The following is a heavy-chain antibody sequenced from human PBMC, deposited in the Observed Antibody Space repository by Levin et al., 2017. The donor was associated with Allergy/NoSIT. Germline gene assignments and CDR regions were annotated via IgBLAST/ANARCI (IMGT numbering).Heavy chain of an antibody. Sequence: GGSLRLSCTASGLTFTVYAMHWVRQTPGKGLEWVAIISYDGNDKHYADSVKGRFTISREKSKNTVYLQMDSLRPDDTAVYYCAKLRGSTLRGPSDYWGQGTLVTVSS. V-gene: IGHV3-30*18. CDR2: ISYDGNDK. D-gene: IGHD3-10*01. J-gene: IGHJ4*02. CDR1: GLTFTVYA. CDR3: AKLRGSTLRGPSDY.